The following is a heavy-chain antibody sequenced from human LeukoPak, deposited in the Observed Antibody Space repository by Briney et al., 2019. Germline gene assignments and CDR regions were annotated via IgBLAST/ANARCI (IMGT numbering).Heavy chain of an antibody. J-gene: IGHJ4*02. CDR2: ISWNSGSI. D-gene: IGHD3-10*01. CDR1: GFTFDDYA. Sequence: GGSLRLSCAASGFTFDDYAMHWVRQAPGKGLEWVSGISWNSGSIGYADSVKGRFTISRDNAKNSLYLRMNSLRAEDTALYYCAKDSEGTMVQGVMDEGYFDYWGQGTLVTVSS. CDR3: AKDSEGTMVQGVMDEGYFDY. V-gene: IGHV3-9*01.